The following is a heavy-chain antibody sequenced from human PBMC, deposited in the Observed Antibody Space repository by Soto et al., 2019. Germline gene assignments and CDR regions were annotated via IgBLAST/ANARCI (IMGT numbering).Heavy chain of an antibody. D-gene: IGHD4-4*01. CDR2: INPKSDDT. CDR3: ARKHSLDYIRWGLDP. J-gene: IGHJ5*02. CDR1: GYPFSDNQ. Sequence: QVQLVQSGSEVKKPGASVKDSCKASGYPFSDNQIHWLRRAPGQGLEWMGRINPKSDDTNYAQKFQGRVTMTRDTSIDTAYLELTGLTSDDTATYYCARKHSLDYIRWGLDPWGQGTLVTVSS. V-gene: IGHV1-2*02.